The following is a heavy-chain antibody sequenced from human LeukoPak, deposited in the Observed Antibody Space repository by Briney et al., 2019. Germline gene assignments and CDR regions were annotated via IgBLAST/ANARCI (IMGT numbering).Heavy chain of an antibody. CDR1: GYTFTGYY. Sequence: ASVKVSCKASGYTFTGYYMHWVRQAPGQGLEWMGWSNPNSGGTNYAQKFQGRVTMNRDTTISTAYMELSRVRSDDTAVYYCAREDSGSYGYQPEWSQGTMVTVSS. J-gene: IGHJ4*02. CDR3: AREDSGSYGYQPE. D-gene: IGHD1-26*01. CDR2: SNPNSGGT. V-gene: IGHV1-2*02.